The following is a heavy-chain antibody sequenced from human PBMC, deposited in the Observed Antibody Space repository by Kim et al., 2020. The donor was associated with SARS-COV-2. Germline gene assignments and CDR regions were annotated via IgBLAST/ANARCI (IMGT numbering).Heavy chain of an antibody. J-gene: IGHJ4*02. CDR1: GGSISSGAYY. Sequence: SETLSLSCTVSGGSISSGAYYWSWIRQSAGEGLEWIGRIYTTGSTIYNPSFNSRVTMSIDTSKNQFSLRLNSVTAADTAVYYCARDSGARSSTFDHWGQGILVTVSS. CDR3: ARDSGARSSTFDH. D-gene: IGHD6-6*01. CDR2: IYTTGST. V-gene: IGHV4-61*02.